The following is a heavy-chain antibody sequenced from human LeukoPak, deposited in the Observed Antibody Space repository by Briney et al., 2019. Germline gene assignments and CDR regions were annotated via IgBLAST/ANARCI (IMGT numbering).Heavy chain of an antibody. V-gene: IGHV3-30-3*01. J-gene: IGHJ6*02. CDR2: ISYDGSNK. D-gene: IGHD2-2*03. CDR1: GFTFSSYA. Sequence: GGSLRLSCAASGFTFSSYAMHWVRQAPGKGLEWVAVISYDGSNKYYADSVKGRFTISRDNSKNTLYLQMNSLRAEDTAVYYCARDGYCSSTSCYYYYGMDVWGQGTTVTVSS. CDR3: ARDGYCSSTSCYYYYGMDV.